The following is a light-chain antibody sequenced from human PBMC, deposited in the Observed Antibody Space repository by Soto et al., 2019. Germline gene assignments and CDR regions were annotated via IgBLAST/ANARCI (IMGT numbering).Light chain of an antibody. CDR3: QKYHTVPYT. J-gene: IGKJ2*01. CDR2: DAF. V-gene: IGKV1-5*01. Sequence: DIQMTHSPSTLSASVLYMVTITCRSSQNINNWLAWYHQKPGKAPRLLIYDAFSLESGVPSRFSGTGSGTEFTLTISSLQPDDLATYFCQKYHTVPYTFGQGTKVDIK. CDR1: QNINNW.